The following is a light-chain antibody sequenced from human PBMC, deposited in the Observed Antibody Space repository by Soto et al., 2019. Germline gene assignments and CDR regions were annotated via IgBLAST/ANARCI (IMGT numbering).Light chain of an antibody. V-gene: IGKV3-20*01. CDR2: GAS. CDR1: QSVRSSY. Sequence: EIVLTQSPGTLSLPPGERATLSCRASQSVRSSYLAWYQQKFGQAPRLLIYGASGRATGIPDRFSGSGSGTDFTLTISRLEPEDFAVYYCQQYGSSSWTFGQGTKVDIK. CDR3: QQYGSSSWT. J-gene: IGKJ1*01.